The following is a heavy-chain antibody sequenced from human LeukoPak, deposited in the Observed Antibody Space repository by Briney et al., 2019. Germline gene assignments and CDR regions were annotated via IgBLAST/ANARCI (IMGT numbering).Heavy chain of an antibody. Sequence: SDPLSLTCSVAGGSISSITYYWGWARQPPGKGLEWIGSIYYSGSTYYNPSLRSRVSLSVDTSKNQFSLKISSVTAADTAVYYCARHVGAGSYFDYWGQGTLVTVSS. CDR1: GGSISSITYY. CDR2: IYYSGST. V-gene: IGHV4-39*01. D-gene: IGHD1-26*01. CDR3: ARHVGAGSYFDY. J-gene: IGHJ4*02.